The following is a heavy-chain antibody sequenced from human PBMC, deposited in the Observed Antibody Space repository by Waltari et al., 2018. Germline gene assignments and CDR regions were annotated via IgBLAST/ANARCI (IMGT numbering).Heavy chain of an antibody. CDR2: ISYDGSNK. Sequence: QVQLVESGGGVVQPGRSLRLSCAASGFTFSSYAMHWVRQAQGKGLGWVAVISYDGSNKYYADSVKGRFTISRDNSKNTLYLQMNSLRAEDTAVYYCARAAGEYCSSTSCYIGGMDVWGQGTTVTVSS. CDR1: GFTFSSYA. V-gene: IGHV3-30*01. D-gene: IGHD2-2*02. J-gene: IGHJ6*02. CDR3: ARAAGEYCSSTSCYIGGMDV.